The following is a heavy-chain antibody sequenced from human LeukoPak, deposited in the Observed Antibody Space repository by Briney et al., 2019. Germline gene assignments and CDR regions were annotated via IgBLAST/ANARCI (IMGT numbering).Heavy chain of an antibody. J-gene: IGHJ4*02. CDR1: GGSISSGGYY. D-gene: IGHD1-26*01. Sequence: SETLSLTCTVSGGSISSGGYYWSWIRQHPGKGLEWIGYIYYSGSTYYNPSLKSRVTISVDTSKNQFSLKLSSVTAADTAVYYCARDSALWPSDYWGQGTLVTVSS. V-gene: IGHV4-31*03. CDR2: IYYSGST. CDR3: ARDSALWPSDY.